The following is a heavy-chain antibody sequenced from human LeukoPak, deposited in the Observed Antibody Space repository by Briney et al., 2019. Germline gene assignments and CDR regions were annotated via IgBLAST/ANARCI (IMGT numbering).Heavy chain of an antibody. CDR3: ARGGAARPAGYYFDY. CDR2: IIPIFGTA. J-gene: IGHJ4*02. V-gene: IGHV1-69*06. Sequence: ASVKVSCKASGGTFSNYVISWVRQAPGQGLEWMGGIIPIFGTANYAQKFQGRVTITADKSTSTAYMELSSLRSEDTAVYYCARGGAARPAGYYFDYWGQGTLVTVSS. CDR1: GGTFSNYV. D-gene: IGHD6-6*01.